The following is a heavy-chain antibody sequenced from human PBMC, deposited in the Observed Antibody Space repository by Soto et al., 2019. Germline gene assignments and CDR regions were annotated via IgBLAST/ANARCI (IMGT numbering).Heavy chain of an antibody. Sequence: QVQLQESGPGLVKPSETLSLTCTVSGGSISSYYWSWIRQPPGKGLEWIGHIYYSGSTNYNPSLKSRVTISVGTSKSQFSLKLSSVTAADTAVYYCARRYGYSFDYWGQGTLVTVSS. J-gene: IGHJ4*02. D-gene: IGHD1-1*01. CDR3: ARRYGYSFDY. CDR2: IYYSGST. CDR1: GGSISSYY. V-gene: IGHV4-59*08.